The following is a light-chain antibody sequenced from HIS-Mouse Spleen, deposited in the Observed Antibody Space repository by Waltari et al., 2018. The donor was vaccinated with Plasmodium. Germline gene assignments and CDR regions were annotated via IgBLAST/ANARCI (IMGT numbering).Light chain of an antibody. CDR1: QCVSSSY. CDR3: QQYGSSPLT. Sequence: IVLTQSPGTLSLSPGERATLPCRASQCVSSSYLAWYQQKPGQAPRLLIYGASSRATGIPDRFSGSGSGTDFTLTISRLEPEDFAVYYCQQYGSSPLTFGGGTKVEIK. V-gene: IGKV3-20*01. J-gene: IGKJ4*01. CDR2: GAS.